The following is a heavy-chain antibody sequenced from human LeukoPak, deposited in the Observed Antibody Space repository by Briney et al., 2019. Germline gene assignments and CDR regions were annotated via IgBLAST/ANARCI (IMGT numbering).Heavy chain of an antibody. J-gene: IGHJ4*02. Sequence: GASVKVSCKASGGTFSSYAISWVRQAPGQGLEWMGGIIPIFGTANYAQKFQGRVTITADESTSTAYMELSSLRSEDTAVYYCARSHRGYSCGSYDYWGQGTLVTVSS. V-gene: IGHV1-69*13. CDR2: IIPIFGTA. CDR3: ARSHRGYSCGSYDY. CDR1: GGTFSSYA. D-gene: IGHD5-18*01.